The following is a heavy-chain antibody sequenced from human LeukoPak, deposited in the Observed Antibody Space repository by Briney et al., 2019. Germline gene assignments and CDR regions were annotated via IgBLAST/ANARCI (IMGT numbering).Heavy chain of an antibody. CDR2: MNPNTGDT. CDR1: GYTFTGQF. J-gene: IGHJ4*02. V-gene: IGHV1-2*02. Sequence: ASVKVSCKASGYTFTGQFMHWVRQAPGQGLEWMGWMNPNTGDTNYAQSFQGRFAMTRDTTISTAYMELSRLTSDDTAVYYCASYPRYMSSPPFDYWGQGTLLTVSS. D-gene: IGHD3-9*01. CDR3: ASYPRYMSSPPFDY.